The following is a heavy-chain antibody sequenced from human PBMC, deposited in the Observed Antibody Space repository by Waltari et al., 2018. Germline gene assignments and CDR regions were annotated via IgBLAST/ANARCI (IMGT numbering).Heavy chain of an antibody. Sequence: EVQLVDSGGGLVQPGGSLRLSCAASGFTFCSNWMSWVRQAPGRGLEWLANIKPDGSQQYYVDSVRGRFSISRDNAKNSLYLQLNSLRAEDTAIYYCARDFNWGWDFWGQGTLVTVSS. J-gene: IGHJ4*02. D-gene: IGHD7-27*01. CDR1: GFTFCSNW. V-gene: IGHV3-7*03. CDR3: ARDFNWGWDF. CDR2: IKPDGSQQ.